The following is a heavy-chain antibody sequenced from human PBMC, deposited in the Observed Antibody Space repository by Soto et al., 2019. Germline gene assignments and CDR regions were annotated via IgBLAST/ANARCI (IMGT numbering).Heavy chain of an antibody. V-gene: IGHV1-46*01. CDR2: VNPSGGHT. CDR1: GDTFTDYY. J-gene: IGHJ4*02. CDR3: ARGGHVVVVTAALDY. Sequence: QVQLMQSGAEAKKPGASVKVSCKASGDTFTDYYIHWVRQAPGQGLEWMGTVNPSGGHTTYAQHFLGRVTMTRDTSTSTLYMELTSLTSDDTAIYYCARGGHVVVVTAALDYWGQGTLVTVSS. D-gene: IGHD2-21*02.